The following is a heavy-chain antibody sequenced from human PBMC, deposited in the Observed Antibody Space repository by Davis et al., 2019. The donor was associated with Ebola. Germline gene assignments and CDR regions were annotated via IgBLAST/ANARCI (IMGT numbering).Heavy chain of an antibody. V-gene: IGHV3-23*01. D-gene: IGHD2-2*01. CDR3: AKDRERGVVPAATFYN. CDR1: FFPFLIYC. J-gene: IGHJ4*01. Sequence: GESLKISCEACFFPFLIYCMSWVRQAPGKGLEWVSAISGSGGSTYYADSVKGRFTISRDNSKNTLYLQMNSLRAEDTAVYYCAKDRERGVVPAATFYNRGHLTLRNVAA. CDR2: ISGSGGST.